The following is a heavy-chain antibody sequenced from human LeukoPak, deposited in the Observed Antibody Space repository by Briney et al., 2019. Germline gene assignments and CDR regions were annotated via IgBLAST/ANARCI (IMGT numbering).Heavy chain of an antibody. CDR3: SRDPRNLDY. D-gene: IGHD1-14*01. V-gene: IGHV3-21*04. CDR2: ISTRSSYI. J-gene: IGHJ4*02. Sequence: KTGGSLRLSCSASGFTFSSYSMNWVRQAPGKGLEWVSSISTRSSYIYYADSVKGRFTISRNNARKSLYLQMNSLRADDTAVYYCSRDPRNLDYWGQGTLVTVSS. CDR1: GFTFSSYS.